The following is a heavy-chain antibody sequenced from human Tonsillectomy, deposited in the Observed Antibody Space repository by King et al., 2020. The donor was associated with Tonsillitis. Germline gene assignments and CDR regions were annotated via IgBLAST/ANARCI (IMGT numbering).Heavy chain of an antibody. J-gene: IGHJ4*02. CDR1: GDTFSSYL. Sequence: QLVQSGAEVKKPGSSVKVSCKASGDTFSSYLISWVRQAPRQGLEWMGRIIPILGVPNYAQKFQGRVTITADRSTSTVYMELSSLTSDDTAVYFCARDPQPVSLDYWGQGTLVTVSS. CDR3: ARDPQPVSLDY. V-gene: IGHV1-69*09. CDR2: IIPILGVP. D-gene: IGHD2/OR15-2a*01.